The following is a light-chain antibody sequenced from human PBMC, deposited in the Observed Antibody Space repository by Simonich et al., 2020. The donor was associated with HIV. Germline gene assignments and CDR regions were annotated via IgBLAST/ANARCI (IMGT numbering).Light chain of an antibody. CDR2: DAS. CDR1: QNISNS. V-gene: IGKV1-33*01. J-gene: IGKJ4*01. Sequence: IQMTQSPSSLSTSLGYRVTILCQAIQNISNSLNWYQQKPGKAPKLLIFDASNLETGVPSRFSGSASGTDFTFTISSLQPEDIATYYCQQYHHLPLTFAGGTKVEIK. CDR3: QQYHHLPLT.